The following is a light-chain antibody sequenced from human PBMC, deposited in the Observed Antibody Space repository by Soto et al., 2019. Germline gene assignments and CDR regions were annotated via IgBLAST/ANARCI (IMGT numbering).Light chain of an antibody. CDR3: QQYNDWPPLIT. Sequence: EIVMTQSPATLSVSPGERATLSCRASQTVSSDLAWYHQKPGQAPRLLIYDASTRATGIPARFSGSGSGTEFTLTISSLQSEDFAVYFCQQYNDWPPLITFGQGTRLEIE. CDR2: DAS. CDR1: QTVSSD. V-gene: IGKV3-15*01. J-gene: IGKJ5*01.